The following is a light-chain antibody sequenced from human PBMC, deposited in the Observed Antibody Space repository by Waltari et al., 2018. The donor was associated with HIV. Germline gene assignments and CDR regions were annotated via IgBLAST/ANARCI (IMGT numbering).Light chain of an antibody. J-gene: IGKJ4*01. CDR1: QDISSW. Sequence: DIQMTQSPSSLSAFVGDRGTLTCRASQDISSWLAWYQQKPGKAPKLLIYTAAKLQSGVPSRFSGSGSGTDFSLTISSLQPEDFATYYCQQAYSFPLTFGGGTKVEMK. CDR3: QQAYSFPLT. CDR2: TAA. V-gene: IGKV1D-12*01.